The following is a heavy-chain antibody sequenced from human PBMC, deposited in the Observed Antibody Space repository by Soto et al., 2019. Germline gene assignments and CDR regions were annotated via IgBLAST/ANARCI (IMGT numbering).Heavy chain of an antibody. CDR2: IYYSGST. J-gene: IGHJ6*03. Sequence: QVQLQESGPGLVKPSETLSLTCTVSGGSISSYYWSWIRQPPGKGLEWIGYIYYSGSTNYNPSLMSRVTISVDTSNNQFSLKLSSVTAADTAVYYCARADGYSSSWYYYYYYMDVWGKGTTVTVSS. CDR1: GGSISSYY. V-gene: IGHV4-59*08. CDR3: ARADGYSSSWYYYYYYMDV. D-gene: IGHD6-13*01.